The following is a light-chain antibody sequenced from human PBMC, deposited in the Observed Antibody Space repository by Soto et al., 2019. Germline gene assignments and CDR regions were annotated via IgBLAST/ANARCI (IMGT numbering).Light chain of an antibody. Sequence: QSVRTQPASVSGSPGQSITISCTGTSSDVGGYNFVSWYQQYPGKAPKLMICDVSNRPSGVSNRFSGSKSGNTASLTISGLQAEDEADYYCSSFTGSNYVFGTGTKVT. CDR2: DVS. CDR3: SSFTGSNYV. J-gene: IGLJ1*01. CDR1: SSDVGGYNF. V-gene: IGLV2-14*03.